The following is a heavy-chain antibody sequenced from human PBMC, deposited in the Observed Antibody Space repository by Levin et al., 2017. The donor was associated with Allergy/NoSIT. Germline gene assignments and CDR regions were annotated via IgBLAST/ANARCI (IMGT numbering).Heavy chain of an antibody. J-gene: IGHJ5*02. CDR1: GGSFNNYY. CDR3: ARQSGYCTSTTCRFYWFDP. CDR2: IYPSGSS. D-gene: IGHD2-2*01. V-gene: IGHV4-34*01. Sequence: SGGSLRLSCAVNGGSFNNYYWSWIRQPPGKGLEWIGEIYPSGSSNYNPSLKSRLTMSIDASKNQFSLELTSVTAADTAIYYCARQSGYCTSTTCRFYWFDPWGQGTQVTVSS.